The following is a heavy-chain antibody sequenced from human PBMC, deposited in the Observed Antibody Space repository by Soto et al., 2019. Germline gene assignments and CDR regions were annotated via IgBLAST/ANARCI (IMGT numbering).Heavy chain of an antibody. Sequence: TWETLSLTCTVSGDSVTSVSDYWSWIRQPPGKGLEWIGYIYYSGSADYNPSLGSRVTISIDTSKNQFSLKLTSVTAADTAVYYCARGVGFGYYYYHMDLWGQGTTVTVSS. CDR2: IYYSGSA. CDR1: GDSVTSVSDY. V-gene: IGHV4-61*01. J-gene: IGHJ6*02. D-gene: IGHD3-10*01. CDR3: ARGVGFGYYYYHMDL.